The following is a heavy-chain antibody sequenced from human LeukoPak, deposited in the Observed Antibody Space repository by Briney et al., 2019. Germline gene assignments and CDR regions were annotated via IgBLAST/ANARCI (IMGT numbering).Heavy chain of an antibody. CDR2: IRPMNSDV. CDR3: ASRPFETTVVPWDFY. V-gene: IGHV5-51*01. J-gene: IGHJ4*02. D-gene: IGHD4-23*01. Sequence: GESLKISCKGSGYNFNTYWVACMRQLPGKGLEWMGIIRPMNSDVRYSPSFQGQVTISADRSINTAYLQWSSLTASDTAMYYCASRPFETTVVPWDFYWGQGTQVTVSS. CDR1: GYNFNTYW.